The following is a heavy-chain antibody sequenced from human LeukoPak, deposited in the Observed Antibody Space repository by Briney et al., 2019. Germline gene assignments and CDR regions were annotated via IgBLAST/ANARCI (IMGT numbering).Heavy chain of an antibody. V-gene: IGHV3-23*01. J-gene: IGHJ4*02. Sequence: GGSLRLSGAGSSFTFCSYAISWVRQAPEKGLEWVSVISGTSDRTFYADSVQGRFTISRDNSKSTVYLQMSSLRPEDTAVYFCAKAIVPYHYLDYWGQGTLVTVSS. CDR2: ISGTSDRT. D-gene: IGHD1-26*01. CDR3: AKAIVPYHYLDY. CDR1: SFTFCSYA.